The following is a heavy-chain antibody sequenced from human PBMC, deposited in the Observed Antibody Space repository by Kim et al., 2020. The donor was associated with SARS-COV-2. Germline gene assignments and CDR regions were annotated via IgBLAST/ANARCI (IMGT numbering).Heavy chain of an antibody. D-gene: IGHD6-19*01. CDR3: ARHPPGWYFDY. Sequence: GGSISGSSYYRGWIRPPTGKGMEWIGSIYYSGSTYYNPSLKRRVTISVDTAKNQFSPELSSVTAADTAVYYCARHPPGWYFDYWGQGTL. CDR1: GGSISGSSYY. J-gene: IGHJ4*02. V-gene: IGHV4-39*01. CDR2: IYYSGST.